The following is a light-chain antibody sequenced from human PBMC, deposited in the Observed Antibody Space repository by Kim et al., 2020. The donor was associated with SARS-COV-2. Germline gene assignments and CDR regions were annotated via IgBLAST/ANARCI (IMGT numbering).Light chain of an antibody. CDR1: SSNIGNSF. CDR3: ATWDDSLSGRV. CDR2: RNN. J-gene: IGLJ3*02. V-gene: IGLV1-47*01. Sequence: QSVLTQPPSASGTPGQRVTISCSGSSSNIGNSFVCWYQQLPRTAPKLLIYRNNQWPSGVPDRFSGSKSGTSASLAISGLRSEDEADYYCATWDDSLSGRVFGGGTQLTVL.